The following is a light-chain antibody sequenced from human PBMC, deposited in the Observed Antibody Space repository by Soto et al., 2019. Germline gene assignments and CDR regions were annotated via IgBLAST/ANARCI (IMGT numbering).Light chain of an antibody. Sequence: DIQMTQSPSSVSASVGDRVTITCRASQGISSRLAWYQQKPGKAPNLLIYAASSLQSGVPSRFSVSGSEPDFTLTIGSLQPEDFATYYCQQSNSFPLTFGGGTKVEIK. CDR2: AAS. CDR1: QGISSR. J-gene: IGKJ4*01. V-gene: IGKV1-12*01. CDR3: QQSNSFPLT.